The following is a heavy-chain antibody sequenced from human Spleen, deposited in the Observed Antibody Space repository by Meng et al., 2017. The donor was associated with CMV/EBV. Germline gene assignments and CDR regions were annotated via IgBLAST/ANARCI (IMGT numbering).Heavy chain of an antibody. CDR2: ISYDGSNK. CDR1: GLTFSNHA. V-gene: IGHV3-30*04. D-gene: IGHD3-3*01. J-gene: IGHJ6*02. CDR3: ARDPYDFWSGYYYYGMDV. Sequence: GGSLRLSCAASGLTFSNHAMNWVRQAPGKGLEWVAVISYDGSNKYYADSVKGRFTISRDNSKNTLYLQMNSLRAEDTAVYYCARDPYDFWSGYYYYGMDVWGQGTTVTVSS.